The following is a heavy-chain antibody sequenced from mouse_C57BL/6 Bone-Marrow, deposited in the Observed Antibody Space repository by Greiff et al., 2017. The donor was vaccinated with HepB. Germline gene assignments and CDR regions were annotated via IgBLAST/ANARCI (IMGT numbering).Heavy chain of an antibody. CDR3: ARKGLRLRFAY. CDR1: GYTFTSYW. Sequence: VQLQQSGAELVKPGASVKLSCKASGYTFTSYWMHWVKQRPGQGLEWIGMIHPNSGSTNYNEKFKSKATLTVDKSSSTAYMQLSSLTSEDSAVYYCARKGLRLRFAYWGQGTLVTVSA. D-gene: IGHD3-2*02. CDR2: IHPNSGST. J-gene: IGHJ3*01. V-gene: IGHV1-64*01.